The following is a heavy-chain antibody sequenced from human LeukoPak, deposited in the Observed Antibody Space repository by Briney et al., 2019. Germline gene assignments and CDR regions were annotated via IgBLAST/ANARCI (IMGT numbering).Heavy chain of an antibody. D-gene: IGHD3-16*01. J-gene: IGHJ1*01. CDR2: ISLSGSP. Sequence: SETLSLTCAVSGGSNSSNTRWTWFRQPPGKGLEWIGEISLSGSPSYNPSLKSRVTISVDKSKNQFSLKLSSVTAADTAVYYCARGSGGGHWGRVTLVSVSS. CDR1: GGSNSSNTR. CDR3: ARGSGGGH. V-gene: IGHV4-4*02.